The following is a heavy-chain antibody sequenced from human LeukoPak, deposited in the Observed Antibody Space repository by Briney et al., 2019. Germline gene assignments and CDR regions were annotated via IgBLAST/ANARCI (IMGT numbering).Heavy chain of an antibody. CDR2: IWYDGSNK. CDR1: GFTFSSYG. D-gene: IGHD4-17*01. Sequence: GGSLRLSCAASGFTFSSYGMHWVRQAPGKGLEWVAVIWYDGSNKYYADSVKGRFTISRDNSKNTLYLQMNSLRAEDTAVYYCARDLETTVTTGAFDIWGQGTMVTVSS. J-gene: IGHJ3*02. V-gene: IGHV3-33*01. CDR3: ARDLETTVTTGAFDI.